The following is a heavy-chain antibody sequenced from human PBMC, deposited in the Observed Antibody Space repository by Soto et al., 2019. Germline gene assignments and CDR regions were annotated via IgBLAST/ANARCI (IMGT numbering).Heavy chain of an antibody. Sequence: PGGSLRLSCAASGFTFSSYEMNWVRQAPGKGLEWVSYISSSGSTIYYADSVKGRFTISRDNAKNSLYLQMNSLRAEDTAVYYCARDGGASGYAEFYYYYGMDVWGQGTTVTAP. D-gene: IGHD5-12*01. CDR1: GFTFSSYE. CDR3: ARDGGASGYAEFYYYYGMDV. V-gene: IGHV3-48*03. J-gene: IGHJ6*02. CDR2: ISSSGSTI.